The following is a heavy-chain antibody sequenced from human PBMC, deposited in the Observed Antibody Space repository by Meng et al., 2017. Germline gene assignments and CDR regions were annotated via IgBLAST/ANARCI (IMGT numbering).Heavy chain of an antibody. CDR1: GFTFSSYG. J-gene: IGHJ5*02. Sequence: GGSLRLPCAASGFTFSSYGMHWVRQAPGKGLEWVAVIWYDGSNKYYADSVKGRFTISRDNSKNTLYLQMNSLRTEDTAVYYCAKEGSGWFDPWGQGTLVTVSS. CDR2: IWYDGSNK. CDR3: AKEGSGWFDP. V-gene: IGHV3-33*06. D-gene: IGHD6-25*01.